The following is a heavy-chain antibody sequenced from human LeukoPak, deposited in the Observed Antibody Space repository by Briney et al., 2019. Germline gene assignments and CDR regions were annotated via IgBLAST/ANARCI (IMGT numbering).Heavy chain of an antibody. D-gene: IGHD4-17*01. Sequence: ASVKVSCKASGYTFTSYYMHWVRQAPGQGLEWMGIINPSGGSTNYAQKFQGRVTMTRDTSTSTVYMELSSLRSEDTAMYYCARETSTGCFDYWGQGTLVTVSS. CDR3: ARETSTGCFDY. CDR2: INPSGGST. V-gene: IGHV1-46*01. J-gene: IGHJ4*02. CDR1: GYTFTSYY.